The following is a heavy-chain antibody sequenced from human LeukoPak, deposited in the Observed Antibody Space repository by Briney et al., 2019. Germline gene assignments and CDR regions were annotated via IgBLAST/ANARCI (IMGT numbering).Heavy chain of an antibody. D-gene: IGHD3-9*01. V-gene: IGHV4-59*01. Sequence: SETLSLTCSVSGDSIRNYHRTWIRQSPGKGLEWIGYIHHNGNHYYNPSLETRVTMSVDTSRNQFSLMPNSVTAADTAMYFCARVPSDSFGWVRVDSWGQGSLVTVSS. CDR2: IHHNGNH. CDR3: ARVPSDSFGWVRVDS. CDR1: GDSIRNYH. J-gene: IGHJ4*02.